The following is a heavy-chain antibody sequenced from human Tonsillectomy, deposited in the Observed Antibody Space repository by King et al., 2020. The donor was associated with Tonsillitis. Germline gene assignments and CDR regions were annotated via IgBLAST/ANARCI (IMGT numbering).Heavy chain of an antibody. CDR3: ARDQVGVNVLRFLEWLSPLDY. D-gene: IGHD3-3*01. V-gene: IGHV3-21*01. CDR2: ISSSSSYI. J-gene: IGHJ4*02. CDR1: GFTFSSYS. Sequence: VQLVESGGGLVKPGGSLRLSCAASGFTFSSYSMNWVRQAPGKGLEWVSSISSSSSYIYYADSVKGRFTISRDNAKNSLYLQMNSLRAEDTAVYYCARDQVGVNVLRFLEWLSPLDYWGQGTLVTVSS.